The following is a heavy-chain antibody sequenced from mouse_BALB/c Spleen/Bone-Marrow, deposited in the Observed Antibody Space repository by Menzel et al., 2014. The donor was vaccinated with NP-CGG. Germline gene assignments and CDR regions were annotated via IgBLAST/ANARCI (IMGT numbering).Heavy chain of an antibody. CDR2: IGYSGST. V-gene: IGHV3-2*02. CDR3: ARGRDYFDY. Sequence: EVQLQQSGPGLVKPSQSLSLTCTVTGYSITSDYAWNWIRQFPGNKLEWMGYIGYSGSTSYNPSLKSRISITRDTSKNQFFPQLNSVTTEDTATYYCARGRDYFDYWGQGTTFTVSS. J-gene: IGHJ2*01. CDR1: GYSITSDYA.